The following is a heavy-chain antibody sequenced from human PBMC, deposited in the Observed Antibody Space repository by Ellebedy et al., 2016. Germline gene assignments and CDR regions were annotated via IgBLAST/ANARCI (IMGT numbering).Heavy chain of an antibody. Sequence: SETLSLTCTVSGGSISSYYWSWIRQPPGKGLEWIGYIYYSGSTDYHPSLKSRVTISVDTSKNQFSLKLSSVTAADTAVYSCAREGGDYYDSSGYYHGTVSYYFDYWGQGTLVTVSS. V-gene: IGHV4-59*01. D-gene: IGHD3-22*01. CDR3: AREGGDYYDSSGYYHGTVSYYFDY. CDR2: IYYSGST. J-gene: IGHJ4*02. CDR1: GGSISSYY.